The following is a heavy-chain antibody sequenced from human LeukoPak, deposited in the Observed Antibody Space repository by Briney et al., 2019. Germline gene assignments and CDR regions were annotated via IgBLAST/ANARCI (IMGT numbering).Heavy chain of an antibody. CDR1: GGSMNNIYY. Sequence: SETLSLTCNVSGGSMNNIYYWGWIRRPPGKGREWIGNIFYSGISYYNPSLRSRVTISVDTSKNQFSLKLSSVTAADTAVYYCARGPIHRLSLYFDYWGQGTLVTVSS. J-gene: IGHJ4*02. D-gene: IGHD6-25*01. CDR3: ARGPIHRLSLYFDY. V-gene: IGHV4-39*07. CDR2: IFYSGIS.